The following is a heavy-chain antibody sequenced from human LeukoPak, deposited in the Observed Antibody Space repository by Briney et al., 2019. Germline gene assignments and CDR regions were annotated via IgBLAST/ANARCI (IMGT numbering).Heavy chain of an antibody. CDR1: GGSITTGGNY. J-gene: IGHJ6*03. CDR3: ARTSTDNYCSSTSCLDYYYSYMDV. D-gene: IGHD2-2*01. CDR2: IYTSGST. Sequence: SQTLSLTCTVSGGSITTGGNYWSWIRQPAGKGLEWIGRIYTSGSTNYNPSLKIRVTISIDTSKNQFSLKLSSVTAADTAVYYCARTSTDNYCSSTSCLDYYYSYMDVWGKGTTVTISS. V-gene: IGHV4-61*02.